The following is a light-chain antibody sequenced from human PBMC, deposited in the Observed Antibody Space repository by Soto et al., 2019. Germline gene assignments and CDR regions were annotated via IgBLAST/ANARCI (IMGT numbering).Light chain of an antibody. CDR2: AAS. J-gene: IGKJ5*01. Sequence: SLSASVGDSVTITCRANQIISSYLAWYQQKPGKAPKLLIYAASSWQSGVPSRFSGSGSGTDFTLTISSLHPEDFATYYCQQSNSTPAITFGQGTRLEIK. CDR1: QIISSY. V-gene: IGKV1-39*01. CDR3: QQSNSTPAIT.